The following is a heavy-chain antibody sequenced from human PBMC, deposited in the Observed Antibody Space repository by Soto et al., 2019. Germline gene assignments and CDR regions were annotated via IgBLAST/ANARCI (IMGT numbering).Heavy chain of an antibody. CDR3: ARQIYDSDTGPNFEYYFDS. V-gene: IGHV5-10-1*01. J-gene: IGHJ4*02. CDR1: GYSFAGYW. Sequence: GESLKISCKGSGYSFAGYWITWVRQKPGKGLEWMGRIDPSDSQTYYSPSFRGHVTISVTKSITTVFLQWSSLRASDTAMYYCARQIYDSDTGPNFEYYFDSWGQGTPVTVSS. CDR2: IDPSDSQT. D-gene: IGHD3-22*01.